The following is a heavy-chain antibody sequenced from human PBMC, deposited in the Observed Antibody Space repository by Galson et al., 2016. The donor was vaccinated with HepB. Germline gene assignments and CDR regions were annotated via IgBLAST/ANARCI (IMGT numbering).Heavy chain of an antibody. D-gene: IGHD2-15*01. V-gene: IGHV3-72*01. Sequence: SLRPSCAASGFTFSDHFMDWVRQAPGKGLEWVGRIKSRASSYTAEYAASVKGRFTISRDDSKNSLYLQMNSLKTEDTAVYYCVRVAYCRGGSCYDYWGQGTLVTVSS. CDR2: IKSRASSYTA. CDR3: VRVAYCRGGSCYDY. J-gene: IGHJ4*02. CDR1: GFTFSDHF.